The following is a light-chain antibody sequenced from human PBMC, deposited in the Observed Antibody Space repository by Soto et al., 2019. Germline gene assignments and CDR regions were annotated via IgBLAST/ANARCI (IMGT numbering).Light chain of an antibody. V-gene: IGKV2-28*01. CDR1: HSVLNSAGYNR. CDR2: LGT. J-gene: IGKJ1*01. Sequence: EILMAPVPIPLPLPPLEGAPNFCRSSHSVLNSAGYNRKDWYLQKPGRSPGLPIYLGTNRASGVPGRFSGSGSGTDFTLTISRVEAEDVGVYYCQQALQSPWTFGQGTKVEIK. CDR3: QQALQSPWT.